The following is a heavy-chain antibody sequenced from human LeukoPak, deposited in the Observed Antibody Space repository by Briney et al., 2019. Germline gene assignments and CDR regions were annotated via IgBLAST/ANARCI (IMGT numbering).Heavy chain of an antibody. D-gene: IGHD1-26*01. V-gene: IGHV3-74*01. CDR2: IKSDGSST. Sequence: GGSLRPSCAASGFTFSRYWMHWVRHAPGKGLVWVSCIKSDGSSTSIADSAKGRFTISRDKAKNTVYLQMNSLRAEDTAVYYCVRDNRSYNFDYWGQGTLVTVSP. CDR1: GFTFSRYW. J-gene: IGHJ4*02. CDR3: VRDNRSYNFDY.